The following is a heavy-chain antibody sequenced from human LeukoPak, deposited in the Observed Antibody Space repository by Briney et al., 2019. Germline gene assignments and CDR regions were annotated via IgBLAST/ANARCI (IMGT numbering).Heavy chain of an antibody. CDR3: AGSSTNLPRGNYYYYYMDV. D-gene: IGHD2-2*01. CDR2: ISYDGSNK. CDR1: GFTFSSYG. Sequence: PGGSLRLSCAASGFTFSSYGMHWVRQAPGKGLEWVAVISYDGSNKYYADSVKGRFTISRDNSKNTLYLQMNSLRAEDTAVYYCAGSSTNLPRGNYYYYYMDVWGKGTTVTVSS. V-gene: IGHV3-30*03. J-gene: IGHJ6*03.